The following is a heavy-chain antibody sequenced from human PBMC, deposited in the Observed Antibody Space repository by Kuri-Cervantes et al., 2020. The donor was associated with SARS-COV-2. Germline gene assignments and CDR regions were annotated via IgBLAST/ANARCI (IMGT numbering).Heavy chain of an antibody. CDR3: ARHPYYDFWSGYTEYNWFDP. Sequence: GGSLRLSCAASGFTFSDYYMSWIRQAPGKGLEWVPYISSSSSYTNYADSVKGRFTISRDNAKNSLYLQMNSLRAEDTAVYYCARHPYYDFWSGYTEYNWFDPWGQGTLVTVSS. J-gene: IGHJ5*02. CDR1: GFTFSDYY. CDR2: ISSSSSYT. V-gene: IGHV3-11*03. D-gene: IGHD3-3*01.